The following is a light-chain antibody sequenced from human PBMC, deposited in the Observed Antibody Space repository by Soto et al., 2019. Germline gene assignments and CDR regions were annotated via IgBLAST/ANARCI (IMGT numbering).Light chain of an antibody. Sequence: DIQLTQSPSFVSASVGDRVTITCRASQGMSSYLAWYQQKPGKAPKLLIYAASTLQSGGPSIFSGSGSGTEFTLTISSLQPEDFATYYCQQLNSYPLTFGGGTKVEIK. J-gene: IGKJ4*01. CDR3: QQLNSYPLT. CDR2: AAS. CDR1: QGMSSY. V-gene: IGKV1-9*01.